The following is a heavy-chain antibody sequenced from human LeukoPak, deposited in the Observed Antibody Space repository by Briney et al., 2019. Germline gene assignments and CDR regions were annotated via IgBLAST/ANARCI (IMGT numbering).Heavy chain of an antibody. V-gene: IGHV3-33*06. CDR3: AKDLDSSVNYYEGADY. Sequence: GRSLRLSCAASGFPFSSYGMHWVRQAPGKGLEWVAVIWYDGSNKYYADSVKGRFTISRDNSKNTLYLQMNSLRAEDTAVYYCAKDLDSSVNYYEGADYWGQGTLVTVSS. J-gene: IGHJ4*02. CDR1: GFPFSSYG. CDR2: IWYDGSNK. D-gene: IGHD3-22*01.